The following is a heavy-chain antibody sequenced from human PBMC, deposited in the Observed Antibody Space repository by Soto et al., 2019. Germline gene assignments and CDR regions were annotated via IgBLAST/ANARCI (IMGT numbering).Heavy chain of an antibody. CDR3: PFSSLPNSLLRSFDWLSRGSWFDP. D-gene: IGHD3-9*01. J-gene: IGHJ5*02. CDR1: GGPITSYH. Sequence: PSETLSRSCFVTGGPITSYHWSWIRQFPGKGLEWTAYTSYTGNANYNPSLQSRVTISMDTSKNQLSLKLTSMPAAVSAVSYCPFSSLPNSLLRSFDWLSRGSWFDPWCPVSLFTVSS. CDR2: TSYTGNA. V-gene: IGHV4-59*03.